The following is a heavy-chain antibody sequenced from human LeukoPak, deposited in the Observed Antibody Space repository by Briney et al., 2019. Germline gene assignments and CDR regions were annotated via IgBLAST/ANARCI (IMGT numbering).Heavy chain of an antibody. CDR3: ARAQYYYDSSGYPHHLLFDY. J-gene: IGHJ4*02. Sequence: ASVKVSCKASGYTFTSYDINWVRQAPGQGLEWMGIINPSGGSTGYAQKFQGRVTMTRDTSTSTVYMELSSLRSEDTAAYYCARAQYYYDSSGYPHHLLFDYWGQGTLVTVSS. D-gene: IGHD3-22*01. CDR2: INPSGGST. V-gene: IGHV1-46*01. CDR1: GYTFTSYD.